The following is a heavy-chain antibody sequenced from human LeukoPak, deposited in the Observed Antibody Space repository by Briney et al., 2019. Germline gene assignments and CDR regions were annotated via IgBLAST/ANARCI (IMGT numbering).Heavy chain of an antibody. CDR1: GFTFSSYR. V-gene: IGHV3-7*01. CDR2: IKQDGSEK. CDR3: ATTGESSGYYQRFDC. Sequence: GGSLRLSCAASGFTFSSYRMSWVRQAPGNGLEWVANIKQDGSEKYYVDSVKGRFTISRDNAKNSLYLQMNSLRAEDTAVYYCATTGESSGYYQRFDCWGQGTLVTVSS. J-gene: IGHJ4*02. D-gene: IGHD3-22*01.